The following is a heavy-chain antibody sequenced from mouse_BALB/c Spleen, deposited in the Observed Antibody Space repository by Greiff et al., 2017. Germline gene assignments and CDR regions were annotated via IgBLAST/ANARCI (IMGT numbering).Heavy chain of an antibody. Sequence: LQLQQSGAELVRPGSSVKISCKASGYAFSSYWMNWVKQRPGQGLEWIGQIYPGDGDTNYNGKFKGKATLTADKSSSTAYMQLSSLTSEDSAVYFCARSGPYYAMDYWGQGTSVTVSS. V-gene: IGHV1-80*01. J-gene: IGHJ4*01. CDR2: IYPGDGDT. CDR1: GYAFSSYW. CDR3: ARSGPYYAMDY.